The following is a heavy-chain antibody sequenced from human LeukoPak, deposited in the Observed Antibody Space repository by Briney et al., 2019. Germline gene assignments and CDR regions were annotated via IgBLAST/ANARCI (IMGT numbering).Heavy chain of an antibody. CDR1: GFTFSGYG. V-gene: IGHV3-30*02. CDR2: VRYDSSNK. D-gene: IGHD2-15*01. Sequence: GGSLRLSCAASGFTFSGYGMHWVRQAPGKGLEWVAFVRYDSSNKYYADSVKGRFTVSRDNSKNMLYLQMTSLRVDDTALYHCASGGYCNGGNCQGTLFHNWGQGTLVTVSS. J-gene: IGHJ4*02. CDR3: ASGGYCNGGNCQGTLFHN.